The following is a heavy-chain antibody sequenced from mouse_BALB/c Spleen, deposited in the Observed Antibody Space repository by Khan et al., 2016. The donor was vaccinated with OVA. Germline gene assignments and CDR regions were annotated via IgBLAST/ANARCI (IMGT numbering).Heavy chain of an antibody. CDR2: ISSGGRYT. V-gene: IGHV5-6*01. CDR3: ARAYYGNDYYAMDY. J-gene: IGHJ4*01. CDR1: GFTFSSYG. Sequence: EVELVESGGDLVKPGGSLKVSCAASGFTFSSYGMSWVRQTPDKRLEWVATISSGGRYTYFPDRVKGRFTISRDNAKNTLYLQMTSLKSEDTAMYYCARAYYGNDYYAMDYWGQGTSVTVSS. D-gene: IGHD2-10*01.